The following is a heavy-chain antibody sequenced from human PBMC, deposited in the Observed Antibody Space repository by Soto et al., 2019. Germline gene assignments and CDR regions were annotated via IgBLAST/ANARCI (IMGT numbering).Heavy chain of an antibody. CDR2: IIPIFGTA. V-gene: IGHV1-69*06. CDR1: GGTFSSYA. CDR3: AREGITIFGVVITNWFDP. Sequence: ASVKVSCKASGGTFSSYAISWVRQAPGQGLEWMGGIIPIFGTANYAQKFQGRVTITADKSTSTAYMELSSLRSEDTAVYYCAREGITIFGVVITNWFDPWGQGTLVTVSS. D-gene: IGHD3-3*01. J-gene: IGHJ5*02.